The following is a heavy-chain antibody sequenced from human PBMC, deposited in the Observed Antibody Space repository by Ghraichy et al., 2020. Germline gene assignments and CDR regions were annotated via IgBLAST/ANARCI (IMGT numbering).Heavy chain of an antibody. V-gene: IGHV3-9*01. Sequence: GGSLRLSCAASGFTFEDYAMNWVRQRPGEGLEWVSVISWTSANIGYVDSVKGRFTISRDNAKNSLYLQMNRLRAEDTALYYCAKGNEARRVNAFDMWGQGTMVTVSS. CDR1: GFTFEDYA. D-gene: IGHD1-1*01. CDR2: ISWTSANI. J-gene: IGHJ3*02. CDR3: AKGNEARRVNAFDM.